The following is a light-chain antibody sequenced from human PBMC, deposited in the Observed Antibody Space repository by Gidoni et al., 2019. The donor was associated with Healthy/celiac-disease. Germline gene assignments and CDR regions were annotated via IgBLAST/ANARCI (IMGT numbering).Light chain of an antibody. CDR3: QAWDSSTVV. V-gene: IGLV3-1*01. CDR1: KLGDKY. J-gene: IGLJ2*01. CDR2: QDS. Sequence: YELTQPPSGSVAPGQTASITCSGDKLGDKYACWYQQKPGQSPVLVIYQDSKRPSGIPERFSGSNSGNTATLTISGTQAMDEADYYCQAWDSSTVVFGGGTKLTVL.